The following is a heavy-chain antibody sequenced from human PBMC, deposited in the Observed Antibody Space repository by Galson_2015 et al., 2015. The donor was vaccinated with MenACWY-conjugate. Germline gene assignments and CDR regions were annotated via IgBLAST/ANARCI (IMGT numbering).Heavy chain of an antibody. CDR1: GFSFSNFW. Sequence: SLRLSCAASGFSFSNFWMHWVRQAPGKGLVWVSRINSDGSGTNYADSVKGRFSISRDNAKNTLYLQMNSLGAEDTAVYYCALGIDYGDYALDHWGQGTLVTVSS. D-gene: IGHD4-17*01. J-gene: IGHJ4*02. V-gene: IGHV3-74*01. CDR2: INSDGSGT. CDR3: ALGIDYGDYALDH.